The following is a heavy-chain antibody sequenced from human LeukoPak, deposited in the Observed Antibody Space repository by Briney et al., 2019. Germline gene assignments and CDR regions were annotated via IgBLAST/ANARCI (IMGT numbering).Heavy chain of an antibody. CDR2: ISSNGGST. D-gene: IGHD1-26*01. Sequence: TGGSLRLSCSASGFTFSSYVMHWVRQAPGKGLEYVSVISSNGGSTDYADSVKGRFTISRDNAKNSLYLQMNSLRDEDTAVYYCARFSRVGEDGMDVWGQGTTVTVSS. CDR3: ARFSRVGEDGMDV. J-gene: IGHJ6*02. V-gene: IGHV3-64*04. CDR1: GFTFSSYV.